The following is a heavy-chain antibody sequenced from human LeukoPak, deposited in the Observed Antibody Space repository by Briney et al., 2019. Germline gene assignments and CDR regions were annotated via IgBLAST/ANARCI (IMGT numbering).Heavy chain of an antibody. V-gene: IGHV4-34*01. Sequence: SETLSLTCAVYGGSFSGYYWSWIRQPPGKGLEWLWEINHSGSTNYNPSLKSRVTISVDTSKNQFSLKLSSVTAADTAVYYCARMSAAVDYWGQGTLVTVSS. CDR3: ARMSAAVDY. CDR1: GGSFSGYY. D-gene: IGHD6-13*01. J-gene: IGHJ4*02. CDR2: INHSGST.